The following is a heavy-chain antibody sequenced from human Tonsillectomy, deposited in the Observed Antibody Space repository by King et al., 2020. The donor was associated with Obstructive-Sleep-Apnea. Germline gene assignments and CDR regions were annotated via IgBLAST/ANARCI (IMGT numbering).Heavy chain of an antibody. Sequence: QLVQSGAEVKKPGESLRISCKGSGYSFTSYWISWVRQMPGKGLEWMGRIDPSDSYTNYSPSFQGHVTISADKSISTAYLQWSSLKASDTAMYYCARRPFHYYDSSGYYSGGDYWGQGTLVTVSS. D-gene: IGHD3-22*01. CDR3: ARRPFHYYDSSGYYSGGDY. J-gene: IGHJ4*02. V-gene: IGHV5-10-1*03. CDR2: IDPSDSYT. CDR1: GYSFTSYW.